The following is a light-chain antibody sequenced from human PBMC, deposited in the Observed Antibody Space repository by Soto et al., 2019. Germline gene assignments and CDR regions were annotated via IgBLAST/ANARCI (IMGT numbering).Light chain of an antibody. CDR1: QDINNC. CDR2: DAS. CDR3: QQYDSLLT. J-gene: IGKJ4*01. Sequence: DIQMTQSPSSLSASVGDRVTITCQASQDINNCLNWYQQKPGKAPKLLIYDASNLETGVPSRFSGSGSGTDFTFTISTLQPEDIATYYCQQYDSLLTFGGGTKVEIK. V-gene: IGKV1-33*01.